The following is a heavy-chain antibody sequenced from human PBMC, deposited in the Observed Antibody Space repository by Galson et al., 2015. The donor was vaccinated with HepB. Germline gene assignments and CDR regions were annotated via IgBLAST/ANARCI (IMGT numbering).Heavy chain of an antibody. Sequence: SVKVSCKASGNTFSSYGISWVRLAPGQGLEWMGWISAYNGNTYYAQEFRGRVTVTIDTSTSTAYMELRSLRSYDTAFYYCAISRVERLSKAHSYDSCCYFEGWGQATLVTGPS. V-gene: IGHV1-18*01. J-gene: IGHJ4*02. CDR1: GNTFSSYG. CDR3: AISRVERLSKAHSYDSCCYFEG. D-gene: IGHD3-22*01. CDR2: ISAYNGNT.